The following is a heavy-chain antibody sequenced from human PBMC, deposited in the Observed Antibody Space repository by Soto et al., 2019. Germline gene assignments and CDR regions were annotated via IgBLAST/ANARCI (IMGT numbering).Heavy chain of an antibody. CDR1: GFTFSSHA. J-gene: IGHJ4*02. Sequence: EVQLLESGGGLVQPGGSLRLSCAGSGFTFSSHAVNWVRQAPGKGLECVSSITNTGRSTYSADSVKGRFTISRDNSNNTVYLQMNSLSDEDTAVYYCARAGYGSGSYYTLSFDYWGQGSLVTVSS. CDR2: ITNTGRST. V-gene: IGHV3-23*01. CDR3: ARAGYGSGSYYTLSFDY. D-gene: IGHD3-10*01.